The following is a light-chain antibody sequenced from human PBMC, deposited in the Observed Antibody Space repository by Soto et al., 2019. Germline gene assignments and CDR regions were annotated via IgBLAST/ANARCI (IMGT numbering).Light chain of an antibody. CDR3: QQSYSTPRT. CDR2: IAS. CDR1: QNINNF. Sequence: DIQMTQSPTSLYASVGDIVTITFRASQNINNFLNWYQHKSGKAPKLLIYIASTLESGVPSRFSGSGYGTDFTLTISSLQPEDFATYYCQQSYSTPRTFGQGTKVDVK. J-gene: IGKJ1*01. V-gene: IGKV1-39*01.